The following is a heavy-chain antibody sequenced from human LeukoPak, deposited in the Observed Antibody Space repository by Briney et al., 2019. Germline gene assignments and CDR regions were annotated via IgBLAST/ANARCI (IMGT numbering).Heavy chain of an antibody. D-gene: IGHD2-8*01. V-gene: IGHV3-30*02. CDR1: GFSFSSYA. Sequence: PGGSLRLSCAASGFSFSSYAMYWVRQAPGKGLDWVAFALYDGNDKYYADSVKGRFTISRDNSKNTLYLQMNSLRAEDTGVYYCAKDLANAYTSDYWGQGTLVTVSS. J-gene: IGHJ4*02. CDR3: AKDLANAYTSDY. CDR2: ALYDGNDK.